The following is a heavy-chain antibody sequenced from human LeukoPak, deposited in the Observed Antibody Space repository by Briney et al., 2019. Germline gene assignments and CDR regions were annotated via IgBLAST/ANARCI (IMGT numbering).Heavy chain of an antibody. CDR3: AKDVVAAAGFYFDY. Sequence: PGGSLRLSCAASGFTFSNYALSWVRQAPGKGLEWVVSISGGGNNVYYAGSAKGRFTISRDNSQHTLYLQMTSLRAEDTAVYFCAKDVVAAAGFYFDYWGQGTLVTVSS. D-gene: IGHD6-13*01. V-gene: IGHV3-23*01. CDR1: GFTFSNYA. J-gene: IGHJ4*02. CDR2: ISGGGNNV.